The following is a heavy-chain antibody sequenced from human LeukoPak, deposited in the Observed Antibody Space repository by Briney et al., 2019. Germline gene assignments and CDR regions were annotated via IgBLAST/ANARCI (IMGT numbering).Heavy chain of an antibody. D-gene: IGHD6-13*01. CDR1: GFILSNYW. CDR3: AKGVYSSSWYYFDY. CDR2: IKQDGSAT. V-gene: IGHV3-7*03. Sequence: GGSLRLSCAASGFILSNYWMTWVRQAPGEGLEWVANIKQDGSATYYVESVRGRFTISRDNSKNTLYLQMNSLRAEDTAVYYCAKGVYSSSWYYFDYWGQGTLVTVSS. J-gene: IGHJ4*02.